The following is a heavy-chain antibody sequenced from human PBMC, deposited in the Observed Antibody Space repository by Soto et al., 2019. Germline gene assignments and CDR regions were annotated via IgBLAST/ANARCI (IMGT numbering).Heavy chain of an antibody. Sequence: EVELVESGGGLVQPGGSLRLSCAASGFTFNSFWMTWVRQAPGKGLECVAHINQDGGERYYVDSVKGRFTISRDNAKNPLELPKNGLRGEDKAGYYRAREGIGEFGFWGQGTLVTVSS. CDR3: AREGIGEFGF. CDR2: INQDGGER. V-gene: IGHV3-7*01. D-gene: IGHD3-10*01. J-gene: IGHJ4*02. CDR1: GFTFNSFW.